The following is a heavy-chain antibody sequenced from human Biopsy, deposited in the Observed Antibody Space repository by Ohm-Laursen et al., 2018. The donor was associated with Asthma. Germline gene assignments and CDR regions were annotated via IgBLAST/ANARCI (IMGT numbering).Heavy chain of an antibody. V-gene: IGHV3-30-3*01. CDR2: ITFDGSTQ. Sequence: SLRLSCSASGTHFGSYNMHWARQAPGKGLEWVAVITFDGSTQHYGDSVKGRFTISRDNSKNMLFLQMNSLRAEDTAVYYCSRGTLGYYFDIWGQGTQVTVSS. CDR3: SRGTLGYYFDI. J-gene: IGHJ4*02. CDR1: GTHFGSYN. D-gene: IGHD6-13*01.